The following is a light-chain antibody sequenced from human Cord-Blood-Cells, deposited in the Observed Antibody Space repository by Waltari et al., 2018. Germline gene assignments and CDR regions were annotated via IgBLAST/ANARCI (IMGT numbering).Light chain of an antibody. CDR1: SSDVGSSNL. J-gene: IGLJ1*01. V-gene: IGLV2-23*01. Sequence: QSALTQPASVSGSPGQSITISCTGTSSDVGSSNLVSWYQQHPGKAPKLMIYEGSKRPAGVSNRFSGYKSANTASLTISGLQAEDEADYYCGSYAGSRSYVFGPGTKVTVL. CDR2: EGS. CDR3: GSYAGSRSYV.